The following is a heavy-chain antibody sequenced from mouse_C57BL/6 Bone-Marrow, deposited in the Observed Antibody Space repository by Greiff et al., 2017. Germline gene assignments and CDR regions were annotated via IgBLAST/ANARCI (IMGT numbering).Heavy chain of an antibody. CDR2: IYPRSGNT. CDR3: SRPYGSSYWYFDV. V-gene: IGHV1-81*01. CDR1: GYTFTSYG. Sequence: VQLQQSGAELARPGASVKLSCKASGYTFTSYGISWVKQRTGQGLEWIGEIYPRSGNTYYNEKFKGKATLTADNSSSTAYMVLRSLTSEDSAVYVCSRPYGSSYWYFDVWGTGTTVTVSS. J-gene: IGHJ1*03. D-gene: IGHD1-1*01.